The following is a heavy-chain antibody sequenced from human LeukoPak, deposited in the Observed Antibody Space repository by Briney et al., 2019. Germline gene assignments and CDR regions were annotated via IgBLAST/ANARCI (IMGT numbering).Heavy chain of an antibody. V-gene: IGHV3-13*01. D-gene: IGHD3-22*01. J-gene: IGHJ4*02. CDR3: AREDYDSSGYYYGQTPPIGNFDF. CDR2: IGTAGDT. Sequence: GGSLRLSCAASGFTFSSYDMHWVRQVTGKDLEWVSGIGTAGDTYYLGSVMGRFTISRDNSKNTLYLQMNSLRAEDTAVYYCAREDYDSSGYYYGQTPPIGNFDFWGQGTLVTVSS. CDR1: GFTFSSYD.